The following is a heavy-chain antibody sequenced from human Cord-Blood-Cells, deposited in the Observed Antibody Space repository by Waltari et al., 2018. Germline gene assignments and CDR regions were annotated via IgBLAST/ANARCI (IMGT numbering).Heavy chain of an antibody. V-gene: IGHV1-8*01. J-gene: IGHJ6*02. D-gene: IGHD6-13*01. CDR1: GYTFTSYD. Sequence: QVQLVQSGAEVKKPGASVKVSCKASGYTFTSYDINWVRQATGQGLEWMGWMNPNSGNTGYAQKFQGRVTMTRNTSISTAYMELSSLRSEDTAVYYCARLGSSSWYYYYYGMDVWGQGTTVTVSS. CDR2: MNPNSGNT. CDR3: ARLGSSSWYYYYYGMDV.